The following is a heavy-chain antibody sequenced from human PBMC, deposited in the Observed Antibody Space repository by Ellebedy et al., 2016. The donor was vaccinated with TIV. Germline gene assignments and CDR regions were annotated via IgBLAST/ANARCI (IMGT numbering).Heavy chain of an antibody. J-gene: IGHJ5*02. Sequence: GESLKISXKGSGYSFTSYWISWVRQMPGKGLEWMGRIDPSDSYTNYSPSFQGHVTISADKSISTAYLQWSSLKASDTAIYYCARRGGWEYSGSYYEGSDWFDPWGQGTLVTVSS. CDR2: IDPSDSYT. CDR3: ARRGGWEYSGSYYEGSDWFDP. V-gene: IGHV5-10-1*01. D-gene: IGHD1-26*01. CDR1: GYSFTSYW.